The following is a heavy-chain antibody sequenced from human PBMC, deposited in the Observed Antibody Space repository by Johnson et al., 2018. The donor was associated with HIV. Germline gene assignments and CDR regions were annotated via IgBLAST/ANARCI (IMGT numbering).Heavy chain of an antibody. CDR2: IYSGGST. J-gene: IGHJ3*02. CDR3: AREGVYSGSDSGAFDI. CDR1: GFTVSSNY. V-gene: IGHV3-53*01. Sequence: VQLVESGGGLIQPGGSLRLSCAASGFTVSSNYMSWVRQAPGKGLEWVSVIYSGGSTYYADSVKGRFTISRDNSKNTLYLQMNSLRAEDTAVYYCAREGVYSGSDSGAFDIWGQGTMVTVSS. D-gene: IGHD1-26*01.